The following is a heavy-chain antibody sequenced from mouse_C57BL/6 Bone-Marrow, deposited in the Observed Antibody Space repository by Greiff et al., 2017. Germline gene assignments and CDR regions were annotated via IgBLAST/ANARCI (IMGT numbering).Heavy chain of an antibody. D-gene: IGHD1-3*01. J-gene: IGHJ2*01. CDR2: IDPNSGGT. V-gene: IGHV1-72*01. CDR3: ERSRKSPITAPYY. CDR1: GYTFTSYW. Sequence: QVQLQQPGAELVKPGASVKLSCKASGYTFTSYWMHWVKQRPGRGLEWIGRIDPNSGGTKYNEKFKSKATLSVDKASSTAYMQLSSLTSEDAAVYKYERSRKSPITAPYYWGQGTTLTVSA.